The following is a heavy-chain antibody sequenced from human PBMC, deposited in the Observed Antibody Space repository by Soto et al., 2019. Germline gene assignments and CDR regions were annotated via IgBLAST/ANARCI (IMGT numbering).Heavy chain of an antibody. CDR1: GGSISRNNHY. CDR3: ARLGSSGWYHGSYFDS. Sequence: QLQLQESGPGLVKPSETLSLTCTVSGGSISRNNHYWGWIRPSPGKGLEWIGSIPFSGSTNYNPSLKSRVRISMAASMNQFSLRMSTATAADTAVVYCARLGSSGWYHGSYFDSWGQGLLVTVSS. CDR2: IPFSGST. V-gene: IGHV4-39*01. D-gene: IGHD6-19*01. J-gene: IGHJ4*02.